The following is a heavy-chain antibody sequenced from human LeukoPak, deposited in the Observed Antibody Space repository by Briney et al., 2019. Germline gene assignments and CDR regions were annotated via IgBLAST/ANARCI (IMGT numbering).Heavy chain of an antibody. Sequence: PGRSLRLSCVTSGFTFSHYGMHWVRQLPGKGLEWVAAISFDAEGDYHVDSVKGRFTISRDNSKNTLYLQMNSLRVEDTAVYYCARDGLRYFDWLPYYFDYWGQGTLVTVSS. D-gene: IGHD3-9*01. CDR3: ARDGLRYFDWLPYYFDY. J-gene: IGHJ4*02. CDR2: ISFDAEGD. CDR1: GFTFSHYG. V-gene: IGHV3-30*03.